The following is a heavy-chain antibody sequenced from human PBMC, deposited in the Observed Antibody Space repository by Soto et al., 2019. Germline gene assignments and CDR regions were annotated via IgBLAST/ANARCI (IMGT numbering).Heavy chain of an antibody. CDR1: GGSISGYF. J-gene: IGHJ4*02. Sequence: PSETLSLTCTVSGGSISGYFWTWIRQPPGKGLEWIGYISHTGITNYNSSLKSRVTMSVDTSKNQFSLRVSSLTAADTAVYYCARNEYYFDYWGQGILVTVSS. CDR3: ARNEYYFDY. V-gene: IGHV4-59*01. CDR2: ISHTGIT. D-gene: IGHD1-1*01.